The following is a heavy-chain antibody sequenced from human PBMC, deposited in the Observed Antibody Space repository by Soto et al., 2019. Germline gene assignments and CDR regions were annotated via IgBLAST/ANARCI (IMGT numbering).Heavy chain of an antibody. Sequence: PGRSLRLSCAASGFTFSSYAMHWVRQAPGKGLEWVAVISYDGSNKYYADSVKGRFTISRDNSKNTLYLQMNSLRAEDTAVYYCARDPPAYSGQGSLVTVSS. CDR1: GFTFSSYA. J-gene: IGHJ4*02. CDR2: ISYDGSNK. CDR3: ARDPPAY. V-gene: IGHV3-30-3*01.